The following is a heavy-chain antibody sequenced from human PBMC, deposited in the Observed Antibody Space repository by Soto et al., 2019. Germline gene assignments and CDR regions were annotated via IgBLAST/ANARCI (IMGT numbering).Heavy chain of an antibody. V-gene: IGHV3-13*01. Sequence: EVQLVESGGCLVQPGGSLRFSCAASGFTFSSYDMPWGRQATGKGLEWVSAIGTAGDTYYPGSVKGRFTISREKAKNSLYLHMNSLRAGDTAVYYCARGGLRGIWVHGTLVSGSS. CDR1: GFTFSSYD. CDR3: ARGGLRGI. J-gene: IGHJ4*01. D-gene: IGHD3-16*01. CDR2: IGTAGDT.